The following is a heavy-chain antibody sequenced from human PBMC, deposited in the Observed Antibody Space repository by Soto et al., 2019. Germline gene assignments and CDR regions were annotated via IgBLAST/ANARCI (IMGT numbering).Heavy chain of an antibody. CDR3: ARHDKTYSRGWPVAN. J-gene: IGHJ4*02. CDR2: IYYSGST. D-gene: IGHD6-19*01. V-gene: IGHV4-39*01. CDR1: GGSISSSSYY. Sequence: QLQLQESGPGLVKPSETLSLTCTVSGGSISSSSYYWGWIRQPPGKGLEWIGSIYYSGSTYYNPSLKSRVTISVDTSKNQFSLKLSSVTAADTAVYYCARHDKTYSRGWPVANWGQGTLVTVSS.